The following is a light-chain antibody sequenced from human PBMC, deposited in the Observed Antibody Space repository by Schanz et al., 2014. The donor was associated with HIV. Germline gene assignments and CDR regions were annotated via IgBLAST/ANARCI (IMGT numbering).Light chain of an antibody. Sequence: EIVLAQSPDTLSLSPGERATLSCRASETISRSYLAWYQQKPGQAPRLLIFGTSTRATGIPDWFGGGGSGTDFTLTLDRLEPEDSAVYYCQQYGASPWTFGQGTKVEI. J-gene: IGKJ1*01. CDR3: QQYGASPWT. CDR1: ETISRSY. CDR2: GTS. V-gene: IGKV3-20*01.